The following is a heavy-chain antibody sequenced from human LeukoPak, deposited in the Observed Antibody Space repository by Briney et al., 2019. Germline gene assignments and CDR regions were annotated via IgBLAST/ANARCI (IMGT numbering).Heavy chain of an antibody. CDR2: ISDSGGST. D-gene: IGHD2-2*01. J-gene: IGHJ3*02. CDR3: LVVPAATDAFDI. Sequence: GGSLRLSCAVSGITLSNYGMSWVRQAPGKGLEWVAGISDSGGSTKYADSVKGRFTIARDNRKNSLYLQMNSLRAEDTAVYYCLVVPAATDAFDIWGQGTMVTVSS. CDR1: GITLSNYG. V-gene: IGHV3-23*01.